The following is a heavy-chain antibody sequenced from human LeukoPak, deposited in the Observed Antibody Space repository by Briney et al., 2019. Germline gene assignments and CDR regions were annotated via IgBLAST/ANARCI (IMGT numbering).Heavy chain of an antibody. V-gene: IGHV4-34*01. D-gene: IGHD3-22*01. Sequence: SETLSLTCVLYGGSFSGYYWSWIRQPPGKGLEWIGEINHSGSTNYNPSLKSRVTISVGTSKNQFSLKLSSVTAADTAVYYCARETLNYYDSSGYYALDIWGQGTMVTVSS. J-gene: IGHJ3*02. CDR1: GGSFSGYY. CDR2: INHSGST. CDR3: ARETLNYYDSSGYYALDI.